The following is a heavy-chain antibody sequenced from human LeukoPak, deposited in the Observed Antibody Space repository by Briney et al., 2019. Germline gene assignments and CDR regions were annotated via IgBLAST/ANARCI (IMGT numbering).Heavy chain of an antibody. J-gene: IGHJ6*03. V-gene: IGHV3-74*01. CDR3: AKFAVAGAYYYYYMDV. CDR2: INSDGSST. Sequence: GGSLRLSCAASGFTFSSYWMHWVRRAPGKGLVWVSRINSDGSSTSYADSVKGRFTISRDNAKNTLYLQMNSLRAEDTAVYYCAKFAVAGAYYYYYMDVWGKGTTVTVSS. CDR1: GFTFSSYW. D-gene: IGHD6-19*01.